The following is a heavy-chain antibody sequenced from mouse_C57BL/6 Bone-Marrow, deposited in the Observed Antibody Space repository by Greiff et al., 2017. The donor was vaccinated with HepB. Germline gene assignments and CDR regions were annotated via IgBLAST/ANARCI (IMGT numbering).Heavy chain of an antibody. CDR1: GFTFSSYA. J-gene: IGHJ3*01. CDR3: TRGLGPFAY. D-gene: IGHD4-1*01. V-gene: IGHV5-9-1*02. Sequence: EVKLMESGEGLVKPGGSLKLSCAASGFTFSSYAMSWVRQTPEKRLEWVAYISSGGDYIYYADTVKGRFTISRDNARNTLYLQMSSLKSEDTAMYYGTRGLGPFAYWGQGTLVTVSA. CDR2: ISSGGDYI.